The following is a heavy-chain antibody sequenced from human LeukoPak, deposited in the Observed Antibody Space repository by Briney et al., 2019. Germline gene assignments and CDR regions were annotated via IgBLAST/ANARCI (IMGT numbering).Heavy chain of an antibody. CDR2: IYSGGST. Sequence: GGSLRLSCAASGVSVSDNYMSWVRQAPGKGLQWVSTIYSGGSTYYADSVKGRFTISRDNAKNSLYLQMNSLRAEDTAVYYCARGIVGPYAFDIWGQGTMVTVSS. D-gene: IGHD1-26*01. CDR3: ARGIVGPYAFDI. J-gene: IGHJ3*02. V-gene: IGHV3-66*01. CDR1: GVSVSDNY.